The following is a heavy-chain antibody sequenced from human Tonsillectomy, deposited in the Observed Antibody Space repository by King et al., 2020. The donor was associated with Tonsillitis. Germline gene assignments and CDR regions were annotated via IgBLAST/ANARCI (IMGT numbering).Heavy chain of an antibody. J-gene: IGHJ6*02. CDR2: MNPNSGNT. V-gene: IGHV1-8*01. CDR1: GYTFTSYD. D-gene: IGHD2-2*01. CDR3: ARGRVVVPDAMRRVYYYGMDV. Sequence: QLVQSGAEVKKPGASVKVSCKASGYTFTSYDINWVRQATGQGLEWMGWMNPNSGNTGYAQKFQGRVTMTRNTSISTAYMELSSLRYEDTAVYYCARGRVVVPDAMRRVYYYGMDVWGQGTTVTVSS.